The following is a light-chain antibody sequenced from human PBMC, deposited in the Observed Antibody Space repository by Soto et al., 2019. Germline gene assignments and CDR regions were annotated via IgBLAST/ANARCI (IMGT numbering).Light chain of an antibody. J-gene: IGKJ3*01. V-gene: IGKV1-12*01. Sequence: DLQMTQSPSSVSASVGDRVTITCRASQDILSWLAWYQQKPGEAPRLLIYASSNLQSGVPSRFSGSGSGTDFTLTISSLQPEDFATYYCQQANSFPITFGPGTTLDIK. CDR1: QDILSW. CDR3: QQANSFPIT. CDR2: ASS.